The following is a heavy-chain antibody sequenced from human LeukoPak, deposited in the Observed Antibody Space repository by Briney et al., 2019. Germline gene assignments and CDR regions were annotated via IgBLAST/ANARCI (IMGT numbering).Heavy chain of an antibody. CDR3: ARDRITMVRGVITIADY. J-gene: IGHJ4*02. V-gene: IGHV3-48*03. CDR1: GFTFSSYE. D-gene: IGHD3-10*01. Sequence: GGSLRLSCAASGFTFSSYEMNWVRQAPGKGLEWVSYISSSGSTIYYADSVKGRFTISRDNAKNSLYLQMNSLRAEDTAVYYCARDRITMVRGVITIADYWGQGTLVTVS. CDR2: ISSSGSTI.